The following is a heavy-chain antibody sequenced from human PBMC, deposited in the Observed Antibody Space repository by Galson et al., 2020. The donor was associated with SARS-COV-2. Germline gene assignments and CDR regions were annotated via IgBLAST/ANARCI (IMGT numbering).Heavy chain of an antibody. Sequence: SETLSHTCTVSGGHVSSGSYFWRWTPQPPGKGLEYIRYIYSSGGTNYNPSLKSRVTMSVDTPKNQVSLKLNSVTAADTAVYYCARGSVFGVIVIDYWGQGTLVTVSS. CDR2: IYSSGGT. J-gene: IGHJ4*02. V-gene: IGHV4-61*01. CDR1: GGHVSSGSYF. D-gene: IGHD3-3*01. CDR3: ARGSVFGVIVIDY.